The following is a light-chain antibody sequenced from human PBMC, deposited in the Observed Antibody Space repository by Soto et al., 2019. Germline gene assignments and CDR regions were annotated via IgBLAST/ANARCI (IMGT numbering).Light chain of an antibody. Sequence: QSALTQPRSVSGSLGQSVTISCTGTSSDVGGYNYVSWYQQHPGKAPKVIIYDVTKRPSGVPDRFSGSKSDNTASLTISGLQAEDEADYYCCSYAGSNTLLFGGGTKLTVL. J-gene: IGLJ2*01. CDR2: DVT. CDR3: CSYAGSNTLL. CDR1: SSDVGGYNY. V-gene: IGLV2-11*01.